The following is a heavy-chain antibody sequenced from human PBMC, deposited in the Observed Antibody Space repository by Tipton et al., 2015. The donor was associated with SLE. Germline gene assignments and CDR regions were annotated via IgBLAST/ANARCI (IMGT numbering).Heavy chain of an antibody. D-gene: IGHD4-17*01. CDR3: AREAPDYRDVYY. CDR1: GYTFTGYY. J-gene: IGHJ4*02. V-gene: IGHV1-2*06. CDR2: INPNSGGT. Sequence: QLLQSGAEVKKPGASVKVSCKAPGYTFTGYYMHWVRQAPGQGLEWMGRINPNSGGTNYAQKFQGRVTMTRETSISTAYMKLSRLRSDDTAVYYFAREAPDYRDVYYCGQGLLVSVSS.